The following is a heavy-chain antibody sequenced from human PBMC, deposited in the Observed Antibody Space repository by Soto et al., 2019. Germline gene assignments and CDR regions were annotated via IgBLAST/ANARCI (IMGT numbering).Heavy chain of an antibody. CDR3: PRDPSRDSSARGWLDP. V-gene: IGHV3-21*01. CDR1: GFTFRSFT. D-gene: IGHD6-13*01. Sequence: GGSLRLSCAASGFTFRSFTMNWVRQAPGKGLESVSTISSNSAYIYYTDALRGRFTISRDNAKNSLHLQMNSLRAEDTAVYYCPRDPSRDSSARGWLDPWGPGPLVTSPQ. CDR2: ISSNSAYI. J-gene: IGHJ5*02.